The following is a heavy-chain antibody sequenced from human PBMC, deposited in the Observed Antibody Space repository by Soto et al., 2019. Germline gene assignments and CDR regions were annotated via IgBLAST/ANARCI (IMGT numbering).Heavy chain of an antibody. CDR3: ARDSEDIVLMVYATFDY. CDR1: GFTFSSYG. CDR2: IWYDGSNK. D-gene: IGHD2-8*01. J-gene: IGHJ4*02. Sequence: GGSLRLSCAASGFTFSSYGMHWVRQAPGKGLEWVAVIWYDGSNKYYADSVKGRFTISRDNSKNTLYLQMNSLRAEDTAVYYCARDSEDIVLMVYATFDYWGQGTLVTVSS. V-gene: IGHV3-33*01.